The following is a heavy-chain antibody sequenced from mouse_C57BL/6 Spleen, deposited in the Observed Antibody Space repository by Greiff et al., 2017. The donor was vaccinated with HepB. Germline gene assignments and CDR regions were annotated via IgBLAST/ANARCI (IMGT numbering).Heavy chain of an antibody. CDR3: AREVGFAY. CDR1: GFTFSSYA. CDR2: ISDGGSYT. D-gene: IGHD1-1*01. J-gene: IGHJ3*01. Sequence: EVHLVESGGGLVKPGGSLKLSCAASGFTFSSYAMSWVRQTPEKRLEWVATISDGGSYTYYPDNVKGRFTISRDNAKNNLYMQMSHLKSEDTAMYYCAREVGFAYWGQGTLVTVSA. V-gene: IGHV5-4*01.